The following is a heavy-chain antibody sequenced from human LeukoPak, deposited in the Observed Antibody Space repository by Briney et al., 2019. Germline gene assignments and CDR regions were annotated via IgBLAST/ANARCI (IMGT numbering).Heavy chain of an antibody. Sequence: SVKVSCKASGGTFSSYSISWVRQAPGQGLEWMGRIIPILGIANYAQKFQGRVTITADKSTSTAYMELSSLRSEDTAVYYCARYYYDSSGYYHNWFDPWGQGTPVTVSS. V-gene: IGHV1-69*02. CDR1: GGTFSSYS. CDR3: ARYYYDSSGYYHNWFDP. J-gene: IGHJ5*02. D-gene: IGHD3-22*01. CDR2: IIPILGIA.